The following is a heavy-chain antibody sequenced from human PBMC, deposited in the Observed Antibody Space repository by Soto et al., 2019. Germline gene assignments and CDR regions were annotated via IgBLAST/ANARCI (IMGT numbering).Heavy chain of an antibody. CDR3: TRDSYDSSGYYYDFFDY. CDR1: GSTFSSHW. V-gene: IGHV3-7*01. Sequence: EVQLVESGGGLVQPGGSLRLSCAASGSTFSSHWMSWVRQAPGKGLEWVANIKVDGSEKYYVDSVRGRFSISRDNAKDSLYLQMNSLRAEDTAVYYCTRDSYDSSGYYYDFFDYWGQGTLVTVSS. D-gene: IGHD3-22*01. J-gene: IGHJ4*02. CDR2: IKVDGSEK.